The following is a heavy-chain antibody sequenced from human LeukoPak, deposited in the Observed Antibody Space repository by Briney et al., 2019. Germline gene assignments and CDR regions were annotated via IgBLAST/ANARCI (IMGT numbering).Heavy chain of an antibody. CDR1: GYTFTSYA. CDR2: INAGNGNT. CDR3: APQQTYSPYNWFDP. Sequence: SVKVSCKASGYTFTSYAMHWVRQAPGQRLEWMGWINAGNGNTKYSQKFQGRVTITRDTSASTAYMELSSLRSEDTAVYYCAPQQTYSPYNWFDPWGQGTLVTVSS. D-gene: IGHD5-12*01. V-gene: IGHV1-3*01. J-gene: IGHJ5*02.